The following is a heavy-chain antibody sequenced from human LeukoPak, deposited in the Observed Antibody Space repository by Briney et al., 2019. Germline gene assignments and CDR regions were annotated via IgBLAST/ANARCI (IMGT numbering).Heavy chain of an antibody. CDR3: AKAASSSWPSYYYGMDV. D-gene: IGHD6-13*01. Sequence: GGSLRLSCAASGFIFSNRFMSWVRQAPGKGLEWVSSISADGGNIYYADSVKGRFTISRGNSKNTAYLQMSSLRVDDTAVYYCAKAASSSWPSYYYGMDVWGQGTTVTVSS. CDR2: ISADGGNI. CDR1: GFIFSNRF. J-gene: IGHJ6*02. V-gene: IGHV3-23*01.